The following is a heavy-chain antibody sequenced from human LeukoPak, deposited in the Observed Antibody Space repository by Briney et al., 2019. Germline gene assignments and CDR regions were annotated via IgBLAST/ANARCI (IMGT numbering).Heavy chain of an antibody. CDR1: EFTFSSYE. D-gene: IGHD4-17*01. Sequence: PGGSLRLSCAASEFTFSSYEMNWVRQAPGKGLEWVSYISSSGSTIYYADSVKGRFTISRDNAKNSLYLQMNSLRAEDTAVYYCARSYTTVTYDYWGQGTLVTVSS. CDR2: ISSSGSTI. CDR3: ARSYTTVTYDY. V-gene: IGHV3-48*03. J-gene: IGHJ4*02.